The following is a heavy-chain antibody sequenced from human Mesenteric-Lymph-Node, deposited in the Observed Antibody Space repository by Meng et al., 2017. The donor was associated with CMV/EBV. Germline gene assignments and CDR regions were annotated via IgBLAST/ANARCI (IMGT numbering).Heavy chain of an antibody. V-gene: IGHV1-2*02. CDR1: GYTFTDYY. J-gene: IGHJ5*02. CDR3: ARAGYYDFWSGYYGVALNTDNWFDP. CDR2: INPNNCGT. D-gene: IGHD3-3*01. Sequence: ASVKVSCKASGYTFTDYYIHWVRQAPGQGLEWMGWINPNNCGTNCAQKFQGGVSLTRDTSITTACRELSRLRCDDTAVYYCARAGYYDFWSGYYGVALNTDNWFDPWGQGTLVTVSS.